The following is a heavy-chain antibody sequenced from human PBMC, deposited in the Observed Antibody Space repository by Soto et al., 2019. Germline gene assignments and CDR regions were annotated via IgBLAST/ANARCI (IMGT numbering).Heavy chain of an antibody. J-gene: IGHJ3*02. Sequence: SETLSLTCTVSGGSISSSSYYWGWSRQPPGKGLEWIGYIYYSGSTNYNPSLKSRVTISVDTSKNQFSLKLSSVTAADTAVYYCARALILTGYYIHDALDIWGQGTMVT. CDR2: IYYSGST. CDR1: GGSISSSSYY. D-gene: IGHD3-9*01. CDR3: ARALILTGYYIHDALDI. V-gene: IGHV4-61*05.